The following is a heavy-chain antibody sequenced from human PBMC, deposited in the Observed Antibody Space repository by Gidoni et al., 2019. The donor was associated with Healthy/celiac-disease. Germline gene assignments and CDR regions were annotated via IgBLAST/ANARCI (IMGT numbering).Heavy chain of an antibody. CDR2: IGGSGGST. CDR3: AKFYDGSGYRHDDAFDI. J-gene: IGHJ3*02. Sequence: EVQLLESGGGLVQPGGSLRLHCAASGFNLSRYAMSWVLQAPGKGLEWVSAIGGSGGSTFYADSVKGRFTISRDNSKNTLYLQMNSLGAEDTAVYYCAKFYDGSGYRHDDAFDIWGQGTMVTVSS. D-gene: IGHD3-22*01. V-gene: IGHV3-23*01. CDR1: GFNLSRYA.